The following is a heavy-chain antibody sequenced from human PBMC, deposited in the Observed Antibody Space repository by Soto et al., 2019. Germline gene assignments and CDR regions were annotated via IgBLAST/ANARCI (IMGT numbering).Heavy chain of an antibody. CDR2: IDPNSGDT. J-gene: IGHJ6*02. CDR3: ARVQMATTQRPRYYYYGMDV. V-gene: IGHV1-2*02. Sequence: GDSVKVACKASGYNFSYYYMQWVRQAPGQGLEWMGWIDPNSGDTNYAQRFQGSVTMTRDTSVSTAYMEVNRLRSDDTAVYYCARVQMATTQRPRYYYYGMDVWGQGTTVTVPS. D-gene: IGHD5-12*01. CDR1: GYNFSYYY.